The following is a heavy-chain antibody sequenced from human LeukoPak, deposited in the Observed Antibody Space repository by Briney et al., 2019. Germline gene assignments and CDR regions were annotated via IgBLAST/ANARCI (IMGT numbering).Heavy chain of an antibody. V-gene: IGHV3-23*01. CDR2: ISGSGGST. Sequence: GGSLRLSCAASGFTFSSYGMSWVRHAPGKGLEWVSAISGSGGSTYYADSVKGRFTISRDNSKNTLYLQMNSLRAEDTAVYYCAKDRYYYDSSGDLDYWGQGTLVTVSS. D-gene: IGHD3-22*01. J-gene: IGHJ4*02. CDR1: GFTFSSYG. CDR3: AKDRYYYDSSGDLDY.